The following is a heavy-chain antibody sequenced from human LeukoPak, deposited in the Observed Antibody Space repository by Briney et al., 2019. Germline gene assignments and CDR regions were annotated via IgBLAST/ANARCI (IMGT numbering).Heavy chain of an antibody. CDR2: INHTGNT. CDR1: GGSLSGYY. J-gene: IGHJ4*02. D-gene: IGHD4-17*01. CDR3: TRKTVPTGVDY. Sequence: SETLSLTCAVYGGSLSGYYWSWIRQPPGKGLEWIGEINHTGNTGYNPSLKSRVTISVDTSKNQFSLKLSSVTAADTAVYYCTRKTVPTGVDYWGQGTLVTVSS. V-gene: IGHV4-34*01.